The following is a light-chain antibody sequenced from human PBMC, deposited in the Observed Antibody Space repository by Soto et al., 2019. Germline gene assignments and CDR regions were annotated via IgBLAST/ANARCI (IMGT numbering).Light chain of an antibody. V-gene: IGKV3-11*01. CDR2: DTS. CDR3: QQRSNWPLVT. CDR1: QSVRSY. J-gene: IGKJ3*01. Sequence: EIVLTQSPATLSLSPGERATLSCRASQSVRSYLAWYQQKPGQPPRLFIYDTSNRATGIPARFSGSGYGTDFALTISSLDPEDFAVYYCQQRSNWPLVTFGHGTRVDIK.